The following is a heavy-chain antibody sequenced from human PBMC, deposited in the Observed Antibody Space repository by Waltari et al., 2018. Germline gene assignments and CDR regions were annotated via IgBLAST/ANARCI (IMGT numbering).Heavy chain of an antibody. V-gene: IGHV4-34*01. CDR2: ITHSGST. J-gene: IGHJ5*02. CDR3: ASFVNYCSSTSCYGDWFDP. Sequence: QVQLQQWGAGLLKPSETLSLTCAVYGGSFSAYYWSWTRQPPGKGLEWIGEITHSGSTNYNPSLKSRVTISVDTSKNQFSLKLSSVTAADTAVYYWASFVNYCSSTSCYGDWFDPWGQGTLVTVSS. CDR1: GGSFSAYY. D-gene: IGHD2-2*01.